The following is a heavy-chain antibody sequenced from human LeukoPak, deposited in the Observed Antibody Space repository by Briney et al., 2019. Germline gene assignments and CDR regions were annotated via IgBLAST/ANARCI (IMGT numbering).Heavy chain of an antibody. V-gene: IGHV3-48*04. J-gene: IGHJ4*02. CDR1: GFTFSRYS. Sequence: PGGSLRLSCAASGFTFSRYSINWVRQAPGKGLEWVSYITNSSSTIFYADSVKGRFTISRDNAKNSLYLQMSSLRAEDTAVYYCTTAKNDHWGQGTLVTVSS. CDR2: ITNSSSTI. CDR3: TTAKNDH.